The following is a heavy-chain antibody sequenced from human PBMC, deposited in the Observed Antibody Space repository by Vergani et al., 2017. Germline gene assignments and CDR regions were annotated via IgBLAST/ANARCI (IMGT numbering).Heavy chain of an antibody. CDR1: GYIFKNYY. Sequence: QVQLVQSGAAVKKPGASAKVSCTASGYIFKNYYMHWLRLAPGQGFQWMGVVNFVTGAATSPQKFEGRITMTRDTATATFYMELSRLRSADTAVYYCAKSSTIFGVVTKYNWFDPWGQGTLVTVSS. CDR3: AKSSTIFGVVTKYNWFDP. CDR2: VNFVTGAA. V-gene: IGHV1-46*02. D-gene: IGHD3-3*01. J-gene: IGHJ5*02.